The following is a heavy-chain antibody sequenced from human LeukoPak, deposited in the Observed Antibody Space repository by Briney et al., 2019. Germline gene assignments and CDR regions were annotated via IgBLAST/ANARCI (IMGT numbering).Heavy chain of an antibody. CDR2: IYHSGST. CDR1: GGSISSGGYS. J-gene: IGHJ5*02. CDR3: ARGRDGFGELLNWFDP. V-gene: IGHV4-30-2*01. D-gene: IGHD3-10*01. Sequence: PSETLSLTCAVSGGSISSGGYSWSWIRQPPGKGLEWIGYIYHSGSTYYNPSLKSRVTISVDRSKNQSSLKLSSVTAADTAVYYCARGRDGFGELLNWFDPWGQGTLVTVSS.